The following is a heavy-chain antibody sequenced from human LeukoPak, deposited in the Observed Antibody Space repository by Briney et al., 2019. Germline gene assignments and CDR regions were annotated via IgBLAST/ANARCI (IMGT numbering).Heavy chain of an antibody. Sequence: PGGSLRLSCAASGFTFSNYEMTWVRQAPGKGLEWISYISSSGSGLYYVDSVRGRFTISRDNAKNSLYLLMDSLRAEDTAIYHCARAHTSGYHDAFDVWGQGTMVTVSS. CDR2: ISSSGSGL. J-gene: IGHJ3*01. CDR3: ARAHTSGYHDAFDV. V-gene: IGHV3-48*03. D-gene: IGHD3-22*01. CDR1: GFTFSNYE.